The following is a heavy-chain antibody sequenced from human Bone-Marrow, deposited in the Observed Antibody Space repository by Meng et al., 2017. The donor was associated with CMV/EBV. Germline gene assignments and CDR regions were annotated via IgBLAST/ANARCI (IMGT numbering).Heavy chain of an antibody. CDR3: ARDGRAAMEPWLRY. CDR2: IYHSGST. Sequence: LSCIISGYSISSGYYWGWIRQPPGKGLEWIGSIYHSGSTYYNPSLKSRVTISVDTSKNQFSLKLSSVTAADTAVYSCARDGRAAMEPWLRYWGQLTLVTVSS. J-gene: IGHJ4*02. V-gene: IGHV4-38-2*02. CDR1: GYSISSGYY. D-gene: IGHD5-18*01.